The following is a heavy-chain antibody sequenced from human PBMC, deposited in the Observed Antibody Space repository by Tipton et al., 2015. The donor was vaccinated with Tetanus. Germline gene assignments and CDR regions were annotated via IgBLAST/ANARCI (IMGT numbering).Heavy chain of an antibody. CDR2: IYQTGTT. CDR3: ARAAGFLGLTHDF. V-gene: IGHV4-30-4*08. J-gene: IGHJ4*02. D-gene: IGHD2/OR15-2a*01. Sequence: TWIRKPPGKDLEWIGYIYQTGTTYYNPSLKGRVTILMDRSNTQFSLRLDSLTAADTAVYYCARAAGFLGLTHDFWGRGTLVSVSS.